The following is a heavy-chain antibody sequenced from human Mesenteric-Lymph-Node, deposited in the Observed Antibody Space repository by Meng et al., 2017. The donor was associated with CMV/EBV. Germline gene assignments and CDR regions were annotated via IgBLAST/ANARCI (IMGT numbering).Heavy chain of an antibody. CDR3: ARDTYYDFWSGGGMDV. CDR2: IIPIFGTA. D-gene: IGHD3-3*01. J-gene: IGHJ6*02. CDR1: GYTFTSYD. Sequence: SVKVSCKASGYTFTSYDINWVRQATGQGLEWMGGIIPIFGTANYAQKFQGRVTITTDESTSTAYMELSSLRSEDTAVYYCARDTYYDFWSGGGMDVWGQGTTVTVSS. V-gene: IGHV1-69*05.